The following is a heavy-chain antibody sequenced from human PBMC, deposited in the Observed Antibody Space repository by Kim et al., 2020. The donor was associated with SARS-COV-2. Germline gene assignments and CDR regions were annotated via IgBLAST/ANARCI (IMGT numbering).Heavy chain of an antibody. Sequence: GGSLRLSCAASGFTFSTYAMNWVRQAPGKGLEWVSAISGSGDSTYYADSVKGRFTISRDNSKNTVYLQMNSLRDDDTAVFYCARDLWPGRDALAAAGGPFDSWVQGTLVTVPS. CDR1: GFTFSTYA. D-gene: IGHD6-13*01. V-gene: IGHV3-23*01. J-gene: IGHJ4*02. CDR2: ISGSGDST. CDR3: ARDLWPGRDALAAAGGPFDS.